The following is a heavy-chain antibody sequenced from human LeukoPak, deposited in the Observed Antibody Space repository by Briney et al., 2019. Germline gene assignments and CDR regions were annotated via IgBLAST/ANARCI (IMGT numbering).Heavy chain of an antibody. CDR3: AKVNGDRPYYYYMDV. Sequence: GGSLRLSCAASGFTFDDYAMHWVRQAPGKGLEWVSGISWNSGSIGYADSVKGRFTISRDNAKNSLYLQMDSLRAEDTALYYCAKVNGDRPYYYYMDVWGKGTTVTVSS. V-gene: IGHV3-9*01. J-gene: IGHJ6*03. CDR2: ISWNSGSI. D-gene: IGHD1-1*01. CDR1: GFTFDDYA.